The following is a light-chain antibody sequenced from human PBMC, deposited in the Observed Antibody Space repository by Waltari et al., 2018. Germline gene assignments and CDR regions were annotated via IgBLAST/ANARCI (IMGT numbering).Light chain of an antibody. V-gene: IGLV2-14*03. CDR1: SNGVGGYNH. J-gene: IGLJ1*01. CDR2: DVS. CDR3: TSYATGSSYI. Sequence: QSGLTQPASGSGSPGQSINIACTGHSNGVGGYNHVSWYPQHPGKAPKLLIYDVSDRPSGVSNRFSGSKSGNTASLTISGLQAEDEAEYYCTSYATGSSYIFGGGTKVTVL.